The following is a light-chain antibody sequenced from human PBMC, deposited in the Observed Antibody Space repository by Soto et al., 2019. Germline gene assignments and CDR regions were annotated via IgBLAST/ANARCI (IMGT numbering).Light chain of an antibody. J-gene: IGKJ2*01. CDR1: QSVSTS. Sequence: EIVLTQSPATLSLSPGERATLSCRASQSVSTSLAWYQQKPGQAPRLFIYEASNRATGIPARFSGSGSGTDFTLTISSLEPKDFAVYYCQQRSNWPHTFGQGTKLEIK. V-gene: IGKV3-11*01. CDR2: EAS. CDR3: QQRSNWPHT.